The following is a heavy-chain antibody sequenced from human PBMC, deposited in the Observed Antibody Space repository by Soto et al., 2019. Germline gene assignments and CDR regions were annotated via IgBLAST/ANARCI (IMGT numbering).Heavy chain of an antibody. V-gene: IGHV4-30-4*01. CDR2: IYYSGST. D-gene: IGHD3-10*01. J-gene: IGHJ6*02. CDR1: GGSISNGDYY. Sequence: PSETLSLTCTVSGGSISNGDYYWSWIRQPPGKGLEWIGYIYYSGSTYYNPSLKSRVTISVDTSKNQFSLKLSSVTAADTAVYYCARAPFGRGSYYYYGMDVWGQGTTVTVSS. CDR3: ARAPFGRGSYYYYGMDV.